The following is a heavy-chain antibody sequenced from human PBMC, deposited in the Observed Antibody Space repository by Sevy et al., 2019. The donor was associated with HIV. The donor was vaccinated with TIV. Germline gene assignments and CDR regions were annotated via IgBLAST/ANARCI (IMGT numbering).Heavy chain of an antibody. J-gene: IGHJ6*03. CDR3: ARDSDSTRYYYIDV. V-gene: IGHV3-7*01. Sequence: GGSLRLSCAVSGFTFSSYWMSWVRQAPGKGLEWVANIKQDGSEKYYVDSVKGRFTISRDNAKKSLYLQMNSLRAEDTAVYYCARDSDSTRYYYIDVWGKGTTVTVSS. D-gene: IGHD1-26*01. CDR1: GFTFSSYW. CDR2: IKQDGSEK.